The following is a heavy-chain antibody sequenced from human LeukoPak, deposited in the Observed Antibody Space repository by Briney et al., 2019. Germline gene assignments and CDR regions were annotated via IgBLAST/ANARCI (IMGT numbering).Heavy chain of an antibody. CDR2: INPSGGIT. V-gene: IGHV1-46*01. CDR1: GYTFTSYY. CDR3: ARATAAAGTSWFDS. J-gene: IGHJ5*01. Sequence: ASVKVSCKASGYTFTSYYMHWVRQAPGQGLEWMGIINPSGGITTYAQKFQGRVTMTRDTSTSTIYMELYSLRSEDTAIYYCARATAAAGTSWFDSWGQGTLVTVSS. D-gene: IGHD6-13*01.